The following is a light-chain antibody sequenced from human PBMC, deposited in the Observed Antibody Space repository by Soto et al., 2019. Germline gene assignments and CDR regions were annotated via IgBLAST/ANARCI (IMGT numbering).Light chain of an antibody. V-gene: IGLV2-8*01. CDR3: SSYAASNNFYFV. Sequence: QSALTQPPSASGSPGQSVTISCTGTSSDVGGYNYVSWYQQYPGRAPKLMIYEVTKRPSGVPDRFSGSKSGNTASLTVSGLQAEVEADYCCSSYAASNNFYFVFGGGTKLTVL. CDR1: SSDVGGYNY. J-gene: IGLJ3*02. CDR2: EVT.